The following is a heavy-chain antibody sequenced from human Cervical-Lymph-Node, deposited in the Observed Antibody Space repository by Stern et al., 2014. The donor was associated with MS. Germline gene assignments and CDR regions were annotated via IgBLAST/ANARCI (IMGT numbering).Heavy chain of an antibody. CDR3: ARIGDDDGDFRLCY. D-gene: IGHD4-17*01. CDR1: GGSISSGGYS. CDR2: IYHTGST. V-gene: IGHV4-31*03. J-gene: IGHJ4*02. Sequence: VQLVESGPGLVKPSQTLSLTCTVSGGSISSGGYSWSWIRQPPGKGLEWVGYIYHTGSTYYNPSLKGRLDISVDTSKNQFSLKVRSVTAADTAVYYCARIGDDDGDFRLCYWGQGTLVTVSS.